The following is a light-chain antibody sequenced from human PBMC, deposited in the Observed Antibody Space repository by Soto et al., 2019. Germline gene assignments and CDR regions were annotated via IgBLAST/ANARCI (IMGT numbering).Light chain of an antibody. CDR1: QSISSW. V-gene: IGKV1-5*03. CDR3: QQYSSYSTWT. J-gene: IGKJ1*01. CDR2: KAS. Sequence: DIQMTQSPSTLSASVGDRVTITCRASQSISSWLAWYQQKPGKAPKLLIYKASSLERGVPSRFSGSGSGTEFTLTISSLHPDDFATYYCQQYSSYSTWTFGQGTKVAIK.